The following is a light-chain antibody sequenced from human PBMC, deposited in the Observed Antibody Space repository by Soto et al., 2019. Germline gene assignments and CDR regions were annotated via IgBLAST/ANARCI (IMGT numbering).Light chain of an antibody. CDR1: QSIISTY. V-gene: IGKV3-20*01. Sequence: EIVLTQSPGTLSLSPGERATLSCRASQSIISTYLAWYQQKPGQAPRLPIYGASNRATGITDRFTGSGSGTDFTLTISRLEPEDFAVYYCQQYGSSPLTFGGGTKVEIK. J-gene: IGKJ4*01. CDR3: QQYGSSPLT. CDR2: GAS.